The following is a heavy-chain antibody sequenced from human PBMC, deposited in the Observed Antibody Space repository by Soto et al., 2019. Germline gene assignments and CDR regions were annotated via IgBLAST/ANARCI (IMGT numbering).Heavy chain of an antibody. CDR2: IHYIGNA. J-gene: IGHJ2*01. V-gene: IGHV4-59*01. CDR1: GGSISPYY. CDR3: AKIYNTRSGWYFDL. D-gene: IGHD1-20*01. Sequence: QVQLQESGPGLVKPSETLSLTCTLSGGSISPYYWSWVRQTPPGKALEWIGSIHYIGNANYNPSLESRVTISVDTSKNQFSLKLTSVTAADTAVYYCAKIYNTRSGWYFDLWGRGTLVTVSS.